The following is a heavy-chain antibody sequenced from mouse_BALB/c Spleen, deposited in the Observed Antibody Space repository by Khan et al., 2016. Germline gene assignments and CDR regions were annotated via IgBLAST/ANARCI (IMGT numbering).Heavy chain of an antibody. CDR3: ASGDY. Sequence: VQLQESGAELAKPGASVKMSCKASGYTFTSYWMHWVKQRPGQGLEWIGDIYPHNGYTDYTQKFKDKATLTADKSSSTAYMQLSSLTSERSAVYYYASGDYWGQGTTLTVSS. J-gene: IGHJ2*01. V-gene: IGHV1-7*01. CDR2: IYPHNGYT. CDR1: GYTFTSYW.